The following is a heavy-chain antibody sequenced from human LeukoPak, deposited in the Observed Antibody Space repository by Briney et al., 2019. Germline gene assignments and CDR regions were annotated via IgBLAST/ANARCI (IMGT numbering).Heavy chain of an antibody. D-gene: IGHD2-21*02. CDR1: GGTFSSYA. Sequence: SVKVSCKASGGTFSSYAISWVRQAPGQGLEWMGTIIPILNIVNYAQNFQGRVTITADTSTTTAYMEQRSLRSEDTAVYYCAIRSDGAYCGGDCFYLDYWGQGTLVTASS. V-gene: IGHV1-69*04. J-gene: IGHJ4*02. CDR2: IIPILNIV. CDR3: AIRSDGAYCGGDCFYLDY.